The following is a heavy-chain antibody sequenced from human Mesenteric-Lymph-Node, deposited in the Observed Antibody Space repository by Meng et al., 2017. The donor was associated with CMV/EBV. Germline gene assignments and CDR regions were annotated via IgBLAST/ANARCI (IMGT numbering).Heavy chain of an antibody. CDR3: ASTYSDPSYYFDS. Sequence: CAGYGVSFSDYYWSWIRQPPGKGLEWIGDINHSGNTNFNPSLKSRVSISVGTSKRQLSLKLTSVTAADTAVYYCASTYSDPSYYFDSWGQGILVTVSS. D-gene: IGHD4-17*01. V-gene: IGHV4-34*01. J-gene: IGHJ4*02. CDR2: INHSGNT. CDR1: GVSFSDYY.